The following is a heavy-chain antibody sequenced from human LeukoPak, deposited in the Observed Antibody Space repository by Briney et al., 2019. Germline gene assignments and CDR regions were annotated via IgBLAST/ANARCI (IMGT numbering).Heavy chain of an antibody. CDR3: ARSYYDSSGYYVFFDY. D-gene: IGHD3-22*01. Sequence: SVKVSCKASGGTFSSYAISWVRQAPGQGLEWMGGIIPIFGTANYAQKFQGRVTITADESTSTAYMELSSLRSEDTAVYYCARSYYDSSGYYVFFDYWGQGTLVTVSS. CDR2: IIPIFGTA. J-gene: IGHJ4*02. V-gene: IGHV1-69*01. CDR1: GGTFSSYA.